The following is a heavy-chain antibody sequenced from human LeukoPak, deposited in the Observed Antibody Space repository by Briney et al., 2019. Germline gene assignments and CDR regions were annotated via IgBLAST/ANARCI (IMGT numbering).Heavy chain of an antibody. CDR2: IYYSGST. CDR3: ASGPYYDSSDSVDY. D-gene: IGHD3-22*01. J-gene: IGHJ4*02. V-gene: IGHV4-59*01. Sequence: SETLSLTCTVSGGSISSYYWSWIRQPPGKGLEWIGYIYYSGSTNYNPSLKSRVTISVDTSKNQFSLKLSSVTAADTAVYYCASGPYYDSSDSVDYWGQGTLVTVSS. CDR1: GGSISSYY.